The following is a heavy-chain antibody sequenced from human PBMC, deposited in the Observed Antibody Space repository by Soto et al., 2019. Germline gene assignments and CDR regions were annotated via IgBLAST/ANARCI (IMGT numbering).Heavy chain of an antibody. V-gene: IGHV4-61*01. CDR3: ARALDSSGWYALGY. J-gene: IGHJ4*01. CDR1: GGSVSSGRYY. CDR2: IYYSGST. D-gene: IGHD6-19*01. Sequence: QVQLQESGPGLVKPSETLSLTCTVSGGSVSSGRYYWSWIRQPPGKGLECIGYIYYSGSTNYNSSLKSRVTISIDRSKNEFTLNLSSVTAADTAVYYCARALDSSGWYALGYWGRGTLVTVSA.